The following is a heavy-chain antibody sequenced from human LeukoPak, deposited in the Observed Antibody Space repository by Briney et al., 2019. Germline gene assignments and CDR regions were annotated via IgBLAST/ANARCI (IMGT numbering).Heavy chain of an antibody. CDR2: INHSGST. V-gene: IGHV4-34*01. J-gene: IGHJ6*04. Sequence: SETLSLTCAVYGGSFSGYYWSWIRQPPGKGLEWIGEINHSGSTNYNPCLKSRVTISVDTSKNQFSLKLSSVTAADTAVYYCARDPLYCSGGSCYPGDYYYYYGMDVWGKGTTVTVSS. D-gene: IGHD2-15*01. CDR3: ARDPLYCSGGSCYPGDYYYYYGMDV. CDR1: GGSFSGYY.